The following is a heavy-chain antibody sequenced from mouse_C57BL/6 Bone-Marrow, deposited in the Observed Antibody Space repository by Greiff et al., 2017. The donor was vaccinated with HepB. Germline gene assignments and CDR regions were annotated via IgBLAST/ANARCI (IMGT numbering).Heavy chain of an antibody. CDR1: GYTFTSYW. CDR2: IHPNSGST. CDR3: TRRGIYDYALYY. Sequence: QVQQQQPGAELVKPGASVKLSCKASGYTFTSYWMHWVKQRPGQGLEWIGMIHPNSGSTNYNEKFKSKATLTVDKSSSTAYMQLSSLTSEDSAVYYCTRRGIYDYALYYWGQGTTLTVSS. D-gene: IGHD2-4*01. J-gene: IGHJ2*01. V-gene: IGHV1-64*01.